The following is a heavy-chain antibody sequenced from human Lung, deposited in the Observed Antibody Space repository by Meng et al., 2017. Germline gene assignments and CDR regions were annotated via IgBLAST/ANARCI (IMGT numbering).Heavy chain of an antibody. Sequence: ASVKVSCKPSGYNFPDYYIHWVRRAPGQGVEWMGRINPKSGDTHYAQKFQARVTMTGDTSISTAYMELSGLRSDDTAMYYCARDEDISAAGKLFGDYWGQGTLVTVSS. D-gene: IGHD6-25*01. CDR1: GYNFPDYY. CDR3: ARDEDISAAGKLFGDY. J-gene: IGHJ4*02. CDR2: INPKSGDT. V-gene: IGHV1-2*06.